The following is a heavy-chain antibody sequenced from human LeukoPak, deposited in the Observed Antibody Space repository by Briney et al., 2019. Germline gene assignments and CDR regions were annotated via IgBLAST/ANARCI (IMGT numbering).Heavy chain of an antibody. V-gene: IGHV4-61*02. J-gene: IGHJ6*03. D-gene: IGHD2-15*01. CDR3: ARDVPVALYYYYMDV. Sequence: PSQTLSLTCTVSGGSISSGSYYWSWIRQPAGKGLEWIGRIYTSGNTNYNPSLKSRVTISVDTSKNQFSLKLSSVTAADTAVYYCARDVPVALYYYYMDVWGKGTTVTVSS. CDR2: IYTSGNT. CDR1: GGSISSGSYY.